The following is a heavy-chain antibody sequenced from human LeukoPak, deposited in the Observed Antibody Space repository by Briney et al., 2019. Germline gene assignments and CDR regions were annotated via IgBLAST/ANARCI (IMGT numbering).Heavy chain of an antibody. D-gene: IGHD1-26*01. CDR2: ISYDGSNK. V-gene: IGHV3-30*03. Sequence: GGSLRLSCAASGFTFSSHGMHWVRQAPGKGLEWVAVISYDGSNKYYADSVKGRFTISRDNSKNTLYLQMDSLRTEDTAVYSCARDRGGSYFDYWGQGTLVTVSS. CDR3: ARDRGGSYFDY. CDR1: GFTFSSHG. J-gene: IGHJ4*02.